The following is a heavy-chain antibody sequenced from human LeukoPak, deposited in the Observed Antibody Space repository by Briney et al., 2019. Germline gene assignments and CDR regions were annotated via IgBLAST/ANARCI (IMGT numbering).Heavy chain of an antibody. D-gene: IGHD1-1*01. J-gene: IGHJ4*02. CDR2: ISNNGGSS. CDR1: GFTFSAYA. CDR3: VKITSVTGGDC. Sequence: TGGSLRLSCSASGFTFSAYAMYWVRQAPGKGLEYVSGISNNGGSSFYADSVKGRFTIFGDNSKNTLYLQMSSLRAEDTAVYYCVKITSVTGGDCWGQGTRLTVSS. V-gene: IGHV3-64D*09.